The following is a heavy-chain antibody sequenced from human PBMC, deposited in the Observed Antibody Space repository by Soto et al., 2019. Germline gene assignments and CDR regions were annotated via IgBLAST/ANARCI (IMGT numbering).Heavy chain of an antibody. CDR1: GGSITSSTYY. V-gene: IGHV4-39*01. J-gene: IGHJ3*02. D-gene: IGHD2-8*01. Sequence: QLQLQESGPGLVKPSETLSLICTVSGGSITSSTYYWGWIRQPPGKGLEWIGSFYYSGSTYYNPSLKSRVTLSVDASKNQFSLKLSSVTAADTAVYYCARHGYCTNGVCYKGAFDIWGQGTMVTVSS. CDR2: FYYSGST. CDR3: ARHGYCTNGVCYKGAFDI.